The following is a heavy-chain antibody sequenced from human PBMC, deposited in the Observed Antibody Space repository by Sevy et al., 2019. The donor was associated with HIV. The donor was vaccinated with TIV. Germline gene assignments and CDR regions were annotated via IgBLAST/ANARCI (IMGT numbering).Heavy chain of an antibody. D-gene: IGHD3-10*01. CDR1: GYTFTSYG. Sequence: ASVKVSCKASGYTFTSYGISWVRQAPGQGLEWMGWISAYNGNTNYAQKLQGRVTMTTDTSTSTAYMGLRSLRSDDTAVYYCARDYGSGSYWSGYYYYYGMDVWGQGTTVTVSS. V-gene: IGHV1-18*01. CDR3: ARDYGSGSYWSGYYYYYGMDV. CDR2: ISAYNGNT. J-gene: IGHJ6*02.